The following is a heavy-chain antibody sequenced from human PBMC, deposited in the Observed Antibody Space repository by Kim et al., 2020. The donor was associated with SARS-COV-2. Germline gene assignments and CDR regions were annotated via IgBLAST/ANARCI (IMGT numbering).Heavy chain of an antibody. V-gene: IGHV4-4*02. J-gene: IGHJ5*02. CDR2: IYHSGST. Sequence: SETLSLTCAVSGGSISSSNWWSWVRQPPGKGLEWIGEIYHSGSTNYNPSLKSRVTISVDKSKNQFSLKLSSVTAADTAVYYCASRATIFGVVMKGWFDPWGQGTLVTVSS. D-gene: IGHD3-3*01. CDR1: GGSISSSNW. CDR3: ASRATIFGVVMKGWFDP.